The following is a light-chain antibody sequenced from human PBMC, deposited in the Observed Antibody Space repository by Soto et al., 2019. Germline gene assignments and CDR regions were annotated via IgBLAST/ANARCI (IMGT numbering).Light chain of an antibody. V-gene: IGLV2-23*02. CDR3: SSYTGSGTWV. CDR2: EVN. Sequence: QSALTQPASVSGSPGQSITISCTGTSSDVGSYSLVSWYQQHPGKAPKLMIFEVNKRPSGVSNRFSGSKSGNTASLTISGLQAEDEGDYYCSSYTGSGTWVFGGGTKVTVL. J-gene: IGLJ3*02. CDR1: SSDVGSYSL.